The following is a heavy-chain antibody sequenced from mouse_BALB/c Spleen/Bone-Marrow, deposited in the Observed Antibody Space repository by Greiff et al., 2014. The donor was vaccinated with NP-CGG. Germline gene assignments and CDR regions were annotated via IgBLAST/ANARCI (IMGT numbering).Heavy chain of an antibody. D-gene: IGHD1-1*01. J-gene: IGHJ4*01. V-gene: IGHV5-9-1*01. Sequence: EVMLVESGGGLVKPGGSLKLSCAASGFTFSSFAMSWVRQTPAKRLEWVATISSGGSYTYYPDSVKGRFTISRDNAKNTLYLQMSSLRSEDTAMYYCARHSGSTSYYYTMDYWGQGTSVTVSS. CDR1: GFTFSSFA. CDR2: ISSGGSYT. CDR3: ARHSGSTSYYYTMDY.